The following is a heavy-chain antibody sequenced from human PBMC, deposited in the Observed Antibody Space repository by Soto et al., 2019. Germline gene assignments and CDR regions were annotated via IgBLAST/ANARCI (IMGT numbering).Heavy chain of an antibody. J-gene: IGHJ6*02. Sequence: PSETLSLTCTVSGGSVSSGSYYWSWIRQPPGKGLEWIGYIYYSGSTNYNPSLKSRVTISVDTSKNQFSLKLSSVTAADTAVYYSETVNFVDSRGLDVWGQGTTVTVSS. CDR3: ETVNFVDSRGLDV. CDR2: IYYSGST. D-gene: IGHD4-4*01. CDR1: GGSVSSGSYY. V-gene: IGHV4-61*01.